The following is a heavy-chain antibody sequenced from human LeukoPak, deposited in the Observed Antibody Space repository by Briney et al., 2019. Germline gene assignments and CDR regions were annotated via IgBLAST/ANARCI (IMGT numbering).Heavy chain of an antibody. J-gene: IGHJ6*02. CDR3: AKDVDIRAYYYYYGMDV. Sequence: PGRSLRLSCAASGFTFSSYGMHWVRQAPGKGLEWVAVISYDGSNKYYADSVKGRFTISRDNSKNTLYLQMNSLRAEDPAVYYCAKDVDIRAYYYYYGMDVWGQGTTVTVSS. V-gene: IGHV3-30*18. CDR2: ISYDGSNK. CDR1: GFTFSSYG. D-gene: IGHD5-12*01.